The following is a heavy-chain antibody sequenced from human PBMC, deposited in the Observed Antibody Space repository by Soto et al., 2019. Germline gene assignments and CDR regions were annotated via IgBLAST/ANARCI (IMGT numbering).Heavy chain of an antibody. J-gene: IGHJ4*02. D-gene: IGHD3-3*01. CDR2: FYYTGGT. CDR1: GASISSSRSY. V-gene: IGHV4-39*01. Sequence: SETLSLTCTVSGASISSSRSYWGWVRQPPWKGLEWIVSFYYTGGTYSTYYNPSLKSRVTISVDTSKSQFSLNLRSVTAADTAVYYCASPRQGNYDFLSGYYALDYWGQGXLVTVYS. CDR3: ASPRQGNYDFLSGYYALDY.